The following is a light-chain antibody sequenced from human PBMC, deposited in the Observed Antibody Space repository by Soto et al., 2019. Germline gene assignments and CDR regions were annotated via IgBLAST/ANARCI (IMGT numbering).Light chain of an antibody. J-gene: IGLJ3*02. CDR1: SSNIGSNT. CDR2: SNN. CDR3: AAWDDRLWG. Sequence: QSVLTQPPSASGTPGQRVTISCSGSSSNIGSNTVNWYQQLPGTAPKLLIYSNNQRPSGVPDRFSGSKSGTSASLAISGLQSEDEADYYCAAWDDRLWGFGGGTKLTVL. V-gene: IGLV1-44*01.